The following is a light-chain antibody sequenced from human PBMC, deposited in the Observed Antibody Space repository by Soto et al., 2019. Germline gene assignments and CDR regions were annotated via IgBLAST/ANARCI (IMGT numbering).Light chain of an antibody. CDR1: QSINSW. J-gene: IGKJ2*01. CDR2: KAS. Sequence: DIQMTQSPSTLSASVGDRVTITCRASQSINSWLAWYQQKPGKAPKLLIYKASSLEGGVPSRFSGSGSGTDFTLTVSGLQPDDFATYFCQQYNNYPFTFGQGTNLEMK. CDR3: QQYNNYPFT. V-gene: IGKV1-5*03.